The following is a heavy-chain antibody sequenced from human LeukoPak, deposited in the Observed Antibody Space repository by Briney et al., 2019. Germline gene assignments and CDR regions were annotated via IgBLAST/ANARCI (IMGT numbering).Heavy chain of an antibody. CDR2: INRDGGTT. D-gene: IGHD6-6*01. Sequence: GGSLRLSCAASGFIFSNYWMHWVRQAPGKGLVWVSGINRDGGTTSYADSVKGRFTVSRDNAKNTLLVEMSSLRAEDTAVYYCTRDWRSALDYWGQGSLVTVSS. CDR1: GFIFSNYW. J-gene: IGHJ4*02. V-gene: IGHV3-74*01. CDR3: TRDWRSALDY.